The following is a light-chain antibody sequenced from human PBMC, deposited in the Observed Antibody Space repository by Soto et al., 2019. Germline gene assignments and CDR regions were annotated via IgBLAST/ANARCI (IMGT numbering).Light chain of an antibody. Sequence: AIRMTQSPSSLSTSTGDRVTITCRASQGISSYLAWYQQKPGKAPKLLIYAASSLQSGVPSRFSGSGSGTDFTLTISSLQPEDFATYYCQHADSFPLITFGQGTRLEIK. J-gene: IGKJ5*01. CDR2: AAS. CDR1: QGISSY. V-gene: IGKV1-8*01. CDR3: QHADSFPLIT.